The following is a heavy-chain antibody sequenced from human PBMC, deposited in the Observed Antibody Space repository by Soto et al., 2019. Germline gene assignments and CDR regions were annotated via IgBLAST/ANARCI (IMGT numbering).Heavy chain of an antibody. D-gene: IGHD3-9*01. V-gene: IGHV3-23*01. J-gene: IGHJ6*02. CDR2: ISGSGGST. Sequence: VGSLRLSCAASGFTFSSYAMSWVRQAPGKGLEWVSAISGSGGSTYYADSVKGRFTISRDNSKNTLYLQMNSLRAEDTAVYYCAKDLYDILTVLRPGYYGMDVWGQGTTVTVSS. CDR3: AKDLYDILTVLRPGYYGMDV. CDR1: GFTFSSYA.